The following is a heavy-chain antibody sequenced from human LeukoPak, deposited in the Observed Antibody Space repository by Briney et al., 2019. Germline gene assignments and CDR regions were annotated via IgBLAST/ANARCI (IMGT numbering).Heavy chain of an antibody. D-gene: IGHD2-21*02. J-gene: IGHJ4*02. Sequence: PGGSLRLSCAASGLTFRNYWLSWVRQAPGKGREREANIKQYGSEKYYVESVKGRFTISRDNAKNSLYLKMNSLRAEDTAVYYCARDDWYCHDYWGQGTLVTVSS. CDR3: ARDDWYCHDY. CDR2: IKQYGSEK. V-gene: IGHV3-7*04. CDR1: GLTFRNYW.